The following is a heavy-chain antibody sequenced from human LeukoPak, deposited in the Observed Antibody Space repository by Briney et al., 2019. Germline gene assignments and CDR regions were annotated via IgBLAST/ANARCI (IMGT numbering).Heavy chain of an antibody. CDR1: GFTFSNAW. D-gene: IGHD6-19*01. J-gene: IGHJ4*02. Sequence: GGSLRLSCAASGFTFSNAWMSWVRQAPGKGLEWVVGIKSKTDGATTAYAATVKCRFTRSRANSKTTLYLQMNSLKNEGTAVYYCTTDTIAVAGTDDYWGQGTLVTVSS. CDR3: TTDTIAVAGTDDY. V-gene: IGHV3-15*01. CDR2: IKSKTDGATT.